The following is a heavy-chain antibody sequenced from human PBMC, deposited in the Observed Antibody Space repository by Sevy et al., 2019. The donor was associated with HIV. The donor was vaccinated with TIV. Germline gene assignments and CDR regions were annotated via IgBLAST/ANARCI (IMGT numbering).Heavy chain of an antibody. CDR3: ASKGGSRTNDDFDT. D-gene: IGHD3-10*01. CDR1: GVSFSWYW. J-gene: IGHJ3*02. V-gene: IGHV3-7*01. CDR2: IKQDGSEK. Sequence: GGSLRLSCAASGVSFSWYWMSWVRQTPEKGLEWVANIKQDGSEKNYVDSVKGRFIISRDNAKNSFYLQMNSLGVEDTAVYYCASKGGSRTNDDFDTWGQGTMVTVSS.